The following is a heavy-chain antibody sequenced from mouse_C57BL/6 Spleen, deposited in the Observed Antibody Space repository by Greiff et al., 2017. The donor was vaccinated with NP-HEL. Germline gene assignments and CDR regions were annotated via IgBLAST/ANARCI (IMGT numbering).Heavy chain of an antibody. Sequence: VKLQESGPGLVQPSQSLSITCTVSGFSLTSYGVHWVRQSPGKGLEWLGVIWSGGSTDYNAAFISRLSISKDNSKSQVFFKMNSLQADDTAIYYCASPCYDYDGYAMDYWGQGTSVTVSS. CDR3: ASPCYDYDGYAMDY. V-gene: IGHV2-2*01. J-gene: IGHJ4*01. D-gene: IGHD2-4*01. CDR2: IWSGGST. CDR1: GFSLTSYG.